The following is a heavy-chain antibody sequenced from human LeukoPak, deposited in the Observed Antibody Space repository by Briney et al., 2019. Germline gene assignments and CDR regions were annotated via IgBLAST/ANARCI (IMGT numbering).Heavy chain of an antibody. CDR2: IYSGST. V-gene: IGHV4-61*01. CDR3: VRDPTHYDPPL. J-gene: IGHJ4*02. Sequence: SETLSLTCTVSGGSISSSSYYWSWIRQPPGKGLEWIGYIYSGSTSYNPSLKSRVTISVDTSKNQFSLKLKSVTAADTAVYYCVRDPTHYDPPLWGQGTLVTVSS. CDR1: GGSISSSSYY. D-gene: IGHD3-3*01.